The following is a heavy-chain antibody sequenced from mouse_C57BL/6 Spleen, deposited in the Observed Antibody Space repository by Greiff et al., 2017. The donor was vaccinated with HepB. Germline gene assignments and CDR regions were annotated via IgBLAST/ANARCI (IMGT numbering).Heavy chain of an antibody. CDR2: IRNKANGYTT. Sequence: EVHLVESGGGLVQPGGSLSLSCAASGFTFTDYYMSWVRQPPGTALEWLGFIRNKANGYTTEYSASVKGRFTISRDNSQSILYLQMNALRAEDSATYYCARSVVALDYWGQGTTLTVSS. J-gene: IGHJ2*01. D-gene: IGHD1-1*01. V-gene: IGHV7-3*01. CDR3: ARSVVALDY. CDR1: GFTFTDYY.